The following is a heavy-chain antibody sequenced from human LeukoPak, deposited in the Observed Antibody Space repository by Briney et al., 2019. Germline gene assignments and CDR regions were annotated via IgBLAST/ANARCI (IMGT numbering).Heavy chain of an antibody. CDR3: GRGAYYQDNNNFPLHY. CDR2: INPNSGGT. J-gene: IGHJ4*02. D-gene: IGHD2/OR15-2a*01. CDR1: GYTFTGYY. Sequence: ASVKVSCKASGYTFTGYYMHWVRQAPGQGLEWMGWINPNSGGTNYAQKFQGRVTMTRDPSISTAYMELSRLRSDDTAVFYCGRGAYYQDNNNFPLHYWGQGTLVTVSS. V-gene: IGHV1-2*02.